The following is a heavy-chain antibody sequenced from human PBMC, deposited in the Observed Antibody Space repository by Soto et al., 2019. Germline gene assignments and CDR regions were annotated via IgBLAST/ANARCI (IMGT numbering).Heavy chain of an antibody. CDR3: ARLRDLLWGYYYDSSGSSFDD. CDR2: IIPIFGTA. CDR1: GGTFSSHA. J-gene: IGHJ4*02. D-gene: IGHD3-22*01. V-gene: IGHV1-69*13. Sequence: SVKVSCKASGGTFSSHAISWVRQAPGQGLEWMGGIIPIFGTANYAQKFQGRVTITADESTSTAYMELSSLRSEDTAVYYCARLRDLLWGYYYDSSGSSFDDWGQGTLVTVSS.